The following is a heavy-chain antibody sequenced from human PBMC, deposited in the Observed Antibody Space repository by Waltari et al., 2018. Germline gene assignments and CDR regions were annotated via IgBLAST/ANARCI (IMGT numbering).Heavy chain of an antibody. CDR1: GGSIRSGGYY. CDR2: ISYSGST. J-gene: IGHJ6*02. Sequence: QVQLQESGPGLVKPSQTLSLTCTISGGSIRSGGYYWSWIRQHPGKGLEWIGNISYSGSTYYNPSLKSLVTKSGDTSKNQFSLKRSSGTAEDTAGYYGGRGGGVTGLGYGMDVWGQGTTVTVSS. D-gene: IGHD2-21*02. V-gene: IGHV4-31*01. CDR3: GRGGGVTGLGYGMDV.